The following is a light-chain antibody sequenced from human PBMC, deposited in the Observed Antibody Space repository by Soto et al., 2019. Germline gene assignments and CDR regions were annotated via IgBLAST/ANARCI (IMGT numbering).Light chain of an antibody. CDR2: GAS. V-gene: IGKV3-15*01. CDR3: QQYNNWRRT. J-gene: IGKJ1*01. CDR1: QSVSST. Sequence: EIVMTQSPATLSVSPGERATLSCRASQSVSSTLAWYQQKPGQAPRLLIYGASTRATGIPARFSGSGSGTEFPLTIRRLQSEDFAVSYCQQYNNWRRTFGQGTKVEIK.